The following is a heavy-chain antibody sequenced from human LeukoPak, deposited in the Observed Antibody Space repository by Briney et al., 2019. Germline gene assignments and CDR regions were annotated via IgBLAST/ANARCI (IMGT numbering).Heavy chain of an antibody. D-gene: IGHD3-9*01. CDR2: ITSSSTNI. Sequence: GGSLRLSCGASGFTFSSYSMNWVRQAPGKGLEWVSSITSSSTNIYYADSVKGRLTISRDHAKNSLYLQMNSLRAEDMACYYFARADLTGYYMDHFALWGQGTMVTVSS. CDR1: GFTFSSYS. CDR3: ARADLTGYYMDHFAL. V-gene: IGHV3-21*04. J-gene: IGHJ3*01.